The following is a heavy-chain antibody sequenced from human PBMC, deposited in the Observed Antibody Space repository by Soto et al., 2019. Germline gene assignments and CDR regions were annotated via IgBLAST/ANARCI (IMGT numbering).Heavy chain of an antibody. Sequence: VRLLESGGDLVQPGGSLGLSCVASGFILNNYAMSWVRQAPGKGLEWVSPIGGTDGDSDGVPWYEDSVKGRFPISRDSPANTLFLHMDNLPAEDSALYYCVKRGRNWEAFDFWGQGTTVVVSS. J-gene: IGHJ3*01. V-gene: IGHV3-23*01. CDR3: VKRGRNWEAFDF. CDR1: GFILNNYA. D-gene: IGHD7-27*01. CDR2: IGGTDGDSDGVP.